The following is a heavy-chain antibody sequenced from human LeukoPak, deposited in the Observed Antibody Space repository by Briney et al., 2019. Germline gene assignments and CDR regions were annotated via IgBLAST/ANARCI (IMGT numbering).Heavy chain of an antibody. Sequence: GGSLRLSCAASGFTLSNSWMFWVRQPPGKGLKYVSEINNDGSRASYADSVKGRFTISRDGAENTLFLQMNSLRAEDTAVYFCARGGVSGGFDYWGQGTLVTVSS. CDR1: GFTLSNSW. V-gene: IGHV3-74*01. D-gene: IGHD3-10*01. J-gene: IGHJ4*02. CDR2: INNDGSRA. CDR3: ARGGVSGGFDY.